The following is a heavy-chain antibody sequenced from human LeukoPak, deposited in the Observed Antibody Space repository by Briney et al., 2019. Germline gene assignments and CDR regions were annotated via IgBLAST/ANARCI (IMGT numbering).Heavy chain of an antibody. CDR2: NFNRATT. Sequence: PSETLSLTCTVSGAAIGSYYWTWIRQSPGKGLEWIGYNFNRATTKYNPSLKRRVTISIDASKRQFSLSLNTVTGADTAVYYCVRDPYYGSGNFDYWGQGILVAVSS. CDR3: VRDPYYGSGNFDY. CDR1: GAAIGSYY. D-gene: IGHD3-10*01. J-gene: IGHJ4*02. V-gene: IGHV4-59*01.